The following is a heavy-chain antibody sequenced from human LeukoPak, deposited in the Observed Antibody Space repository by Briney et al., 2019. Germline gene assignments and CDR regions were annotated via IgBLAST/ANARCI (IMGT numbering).Heavy chain of an antibody. CDR1: GFTFSTYN. J-gene: IGHJ5*02. V-gene: IGHV3-48*01. D-gene: IGHD1-26*01. CDR3: ARAVEGALFDP. Sequence: GGSLRLSCAASGFTFSTYNMNWVRQAPGKGLEWVSYISSSSSTIYYADSVKGRFTISRDNAKNSLYLQMNSLRAEDTAVYYCARAVEGALFDPWGQGTLVTVSS. CDR2: ISSSSSTI.